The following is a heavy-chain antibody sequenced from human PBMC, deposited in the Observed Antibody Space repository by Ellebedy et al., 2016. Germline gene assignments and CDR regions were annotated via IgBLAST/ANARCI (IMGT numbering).Heavy chain of an antibody. CDR2: VFHTGTT. V-gene: IGHV4-59*02. J-gene: IGHJ3*01. Sequence: SETLSLTCNVSGGSVSSDYWNWIRRPPGKGLEWIGYVFHTGTTNYNPSLKSRVTMSVDTSKSQFSLRLTSVTAADTAVYYCAKWNGGWYAFEVWGQGTMVTVPS. D-gene: IGHD6-19*01. CDR1: GGSVSSDY. CDR3: AKWNGGWYAFEV.